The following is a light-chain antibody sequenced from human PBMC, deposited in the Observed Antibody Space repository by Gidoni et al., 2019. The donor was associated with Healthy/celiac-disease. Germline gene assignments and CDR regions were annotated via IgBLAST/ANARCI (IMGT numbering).Light chain of an antibody. Sequence: NFMLTQPHSVSESPGNTVTISCTRSRGSIASNYVQWYQQRPGSAPTTVIYEDNQRPSGVPDRFSGSIDSSSNSASLTISGLKTEDEADYYCQSYDSSNVVFGGGTKLTVL. CDR1: RGSIASNY. CDR2: EDN. J-gene: IGLJ2*01. V-gene: IGLV6-57*03. CDR3: QSYDSSNVV.